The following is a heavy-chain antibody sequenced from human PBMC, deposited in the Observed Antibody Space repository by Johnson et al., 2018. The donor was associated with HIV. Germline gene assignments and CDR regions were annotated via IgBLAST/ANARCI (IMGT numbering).Heavy chain of an antibody. CDR1: GFTFSSYG. V-gene: IGHV3-30*18. CDR3: AKDSFFYVSAFDI. CDR2: ISYDGSNK. J-gene: IGHJ3*02. Sequence: VQLVESGGGVVQPGMSLRLSCAASGFTFSSYGMHWVRQAPGKGLEWVAVISYDGSNKYYADSVKGRFTISRDHSKNTLYLQMNSLRAEDTAVYYCAKDSFFYVSAFDIWGQGTMVTVSS. D-gene: IGHD2/OR15-2a*01.